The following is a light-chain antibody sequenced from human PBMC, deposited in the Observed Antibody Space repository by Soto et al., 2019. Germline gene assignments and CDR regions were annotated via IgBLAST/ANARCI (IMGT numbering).Light chain of an antibody. J-gene: IGLJ2*01. CDR1: SSDVGGYNY. CDR2: EVS. CDR3: SSYTSSSTPV. Sequence: QSALTQPASVSGSPGQSITISCTGTSSDVGGYNYVSWYQQHPGKAPKLMIYEVSNRPSGVSNRFSGSKSGNTVSLTISGLRAEDEADYYCSSYTSSSTPVFVGWAKVTVL. V-gene: IGLV2-14*01.